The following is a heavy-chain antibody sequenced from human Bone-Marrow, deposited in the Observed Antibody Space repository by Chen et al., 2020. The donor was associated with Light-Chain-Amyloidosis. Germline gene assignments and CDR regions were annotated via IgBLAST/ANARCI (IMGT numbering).Heavy chain of an antibody. J-gene: IGHJ5*02. V-gene: IGHV3-21*01. CDR3: ASSAPDPSS. CDR2: VTNSSSNI. Sequence: EVQLVESGGGLVKPGGSLRLSCAASGFTFSNYDMNWFRQVPGKGLEWISAVTNSSSNIYYADSVRGRFTISRDNAKNSLYLKMNSLRAEDTAMYYCASSAPDPSSWGQGTLVTVSS. CDR1: GFTFSNYD.